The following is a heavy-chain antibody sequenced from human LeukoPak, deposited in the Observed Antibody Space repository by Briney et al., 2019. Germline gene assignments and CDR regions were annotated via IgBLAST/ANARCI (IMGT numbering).Heavy chain of an antibody. V-gene: IGHV3-7*02. CDR2: IKQDGSQK. CDR1: GFTFSNYW. Sequence: GGSLRLSCAASGFTFSNYWMTWVRQTPAKELEWVANIKQDGSQKYYVDSVKGRFTISRDNAENSLYLQMNSLRAEDTAVYYCAGVSFSSGWYRDYWGQGTLVTVSS. D-gene: IGHD6-19*01. J-gene: IGHJ4*02. CDR3: AGVSFSSGWYRDY.